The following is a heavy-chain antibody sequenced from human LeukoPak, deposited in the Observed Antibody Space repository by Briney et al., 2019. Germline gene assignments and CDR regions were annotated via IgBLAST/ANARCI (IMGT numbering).Heavy chain of an antibody. CDR2: IYYSGST. CDR3: ARDWASSGSNQVDY. V-gene: IGHV4-30-4*01. Sequence: SSETLSLTCTVSGGSISSGDYYWCWIRQPPGKGLEWIGYIYYSGSTYYNPSLKSRVTISVDTSKNQFSLKLSSVTAADTAVYYCARDWASSGSNQVDYWGQGTLVTVSS. CDR1: GGSISSGDYY. D-gene: IGHD3-22*01. J-gene: IGHJ4*02.